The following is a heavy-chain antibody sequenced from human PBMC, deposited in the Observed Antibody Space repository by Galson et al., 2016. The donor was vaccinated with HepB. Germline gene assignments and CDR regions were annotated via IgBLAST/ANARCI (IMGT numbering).Heavy chain of an antibody. Sequence: SLRLSCAVSGFTFSTYAMSWVRQAPGKGLEWVSAIANSGNNTYYADSVKGRFTVSRDNSKNTLYLHMNSLRAEDTAIYYCAVPSGVYYYYDMDVWGQGTTVSVS. CDR2: IANSGNNT. D-gene: IGHD3-10*01. J-gene: IGHJ6*02. V-gene: IGHV3-23*01. CDR3: AVPSGVYYYYDMDV. CDR1: GFTFSTYA.